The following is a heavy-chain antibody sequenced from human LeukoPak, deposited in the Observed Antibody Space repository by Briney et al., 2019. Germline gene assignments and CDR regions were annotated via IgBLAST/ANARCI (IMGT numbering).Heavy chain of an antibody. V-gene: IGHV1-18*01. CDR1: GYTFTSYG. Sequence: ASVKVSCKASGYTFTSYGISWVRQAPGQGLEWMGWISAYNGNTNYAQKFQGRVTMTEDTSTDTAYMELSSLRSEDTAVYYCATDIVVVDHVFFRGSCLGYWGQGTLVTVSS. CDR3: ATDIVVVDHVFFRGSCLGY. CDR2: ISAYNGNT. D-gene: IGHD2-15*01. J-gene: IGHJ4*02.